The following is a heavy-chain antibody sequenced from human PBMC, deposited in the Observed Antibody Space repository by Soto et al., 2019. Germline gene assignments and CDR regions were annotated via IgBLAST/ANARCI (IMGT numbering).Heavy chain of an antibody. Sequence: SETLSLTCTVSGGSISSSSYYWGWIRQPPGKGLEWIGSIYYSGSTYYNPSLKSRVTISVDTSKNQFSLKLSSVTAADTAVYYCARQRLGYCSSTSCFEFDYWGQGTLVTVSS. V-gene: IGHV4-39*01. J-gene: IGHJ4*02. CDR2: IYYSGST. CDR3: ARQRLGYCSSTSCFEFDY. CDR1: GGSISSSSYY. D-gene: IGHD2-2*01.